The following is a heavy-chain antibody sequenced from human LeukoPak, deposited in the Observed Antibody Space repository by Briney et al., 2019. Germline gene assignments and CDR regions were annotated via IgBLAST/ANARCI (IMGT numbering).Heavy chain of an antibody. Sequence: GGSLRLSCAASGFTFSTYSMNWVRQAPGKGLEWVANIKRDGSEKYYVDSLKGRFTISRDNAKNSLYLQMNSLRAEDTAVYYCARPSYDYPFDYWGQGTLVTVSS. CDR3: ARPSYDYPFDY. V-gene: IGHV3-7*01. J-gene: IGHJ4*02. D-gene: IGHD3-16*01. CDR1: GFTFSTYS. CDR2: IKRDGSEK.